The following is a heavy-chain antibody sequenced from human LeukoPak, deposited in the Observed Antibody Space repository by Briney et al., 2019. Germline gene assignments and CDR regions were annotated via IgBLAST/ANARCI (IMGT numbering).Heavy chain of an antibody. Sequence: SETLSLTCTVSGGSISSYYWSWIRQPPGKGLEWIGYIYYSGSTNYNPSLKSRVTISVDTSKNQFSLKLSSVTAADTAVYYCARYYYDSSGYYGYYYYYMDVWGKGTTVTISS. CDR1: GGSISSYY. J-gene: IGHJ6*03. CDR3: ARYYYDSSGYYGYYYYYMDV. V-gene: IGHV4-59*01. CDR2: IYYSGST. D-gene: IGHD3-22*01.